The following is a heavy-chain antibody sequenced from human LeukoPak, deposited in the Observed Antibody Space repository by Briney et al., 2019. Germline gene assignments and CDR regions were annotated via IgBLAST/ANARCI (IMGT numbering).Heavy chain of an antibody. J-gene: IGHJ5*02. D-gene: IGHD4-17*01. CDR1: GGSISSSSYY. CDR2: IYYSGST. Sequence: SETLSLTCTVSGGSISSSSYYWGWIRQPPGKGLEWIGSIYYSGSTYYNPSLKSRVTISVDTSKNQFSLKLSSVTAADTAVYYCARREPMTTVTTGFDPWGQGTLVTVSS. V-gene: IGHV4-39*01. CDR3: ARREPMTTVTTGFDP.